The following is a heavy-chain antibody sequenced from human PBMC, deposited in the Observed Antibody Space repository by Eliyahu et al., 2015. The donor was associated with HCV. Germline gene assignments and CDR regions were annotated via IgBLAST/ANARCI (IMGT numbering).Heavy chain of an antibody. Sequence: QVELQESGPRHVQPSEPLXLTCSVXGXSLINYYWTWIRQPPGKGLEYIGDIYYTGSATYNPSLKGRVTMSVDTPKNQFSLTLLSVTAADTAVYYCGRASAHNFESWGQGTLVTVSS. V-gene: IGHV4-59*01. D-gene: IGHD2-15*01. J-gene: IGHJ4*02. CDR1: GXSLINYY. CDR3: GRASAHNFES. CDR2: IYYTGSA.